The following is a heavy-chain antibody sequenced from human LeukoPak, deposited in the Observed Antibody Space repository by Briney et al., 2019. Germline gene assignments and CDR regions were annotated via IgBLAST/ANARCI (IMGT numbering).Heavy chain of an antibody. CDR1: GGSISNYY. CDR2: IYYSGST. V-gene: IGHV4-59*01. J-gene: IGHJ6*03. D-gene: IGHD6-13*01. Sequence: PSETLSLTCTVPGGSISNYYWSWIRQPPGKGLEWIGYIYYSGSTNYNPSLKSRVTISVDTSKNQFSLKLSSVTAADTAVYYCARAGIAAAGYYYYYMDVWGKGTTVTVSS. CDR3: ARAGIAAAGYYYYYMDV.